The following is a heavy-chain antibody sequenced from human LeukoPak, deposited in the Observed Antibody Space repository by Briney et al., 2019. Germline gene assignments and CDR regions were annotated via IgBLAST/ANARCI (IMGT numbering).Heavy chain of an antibody. D-gene: IGHD3-10*01. CDR2: INSDGSST. CDR3: ARVFGYGSGSNQVDYYKYYGMDV. Sequence: GGSLRLSCAASGFTFDDYAMHWVRQVPGEGLVWVSRINSDGSSTYYADSVKGRFTISRDNAKNTLYLQMNSLRPEDTAVYYCARVFGYGSGSNQVDYYKYYGMDVWGQGTTVAVSS. CDR1: GFTFDDYA. J-gene: IGHJ6*02. V-gene: IGHV3-74*01.